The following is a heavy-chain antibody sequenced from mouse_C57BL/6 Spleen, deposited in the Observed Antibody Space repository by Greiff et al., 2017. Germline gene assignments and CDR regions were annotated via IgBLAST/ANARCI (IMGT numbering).Heavy chain of an antibody. CDR3: ARICYDYDGEYYFDY. Sequence: QVQLQQSGPGLVQPSQSLSITCTVSGFSLTSYGVPWVRKSPGKGLEWLGVIWRGGSTDYNAAIISRLGISKAPSKSQVFSKMNSLQADYTAIYYCARICYDYDGEYYFDYWGQGTTLTVSS. CDR1: GFSLTSYG. V-gene: IGHV2-2*01. D-gene: IGHD2-4*01. J-gene: IGHJ2*01. CDR2: IWRGGST.